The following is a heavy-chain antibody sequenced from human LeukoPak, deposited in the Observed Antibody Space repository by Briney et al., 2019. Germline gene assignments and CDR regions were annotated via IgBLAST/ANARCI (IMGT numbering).Heavy chain of an antibody. CDR3: ARQNGSGIDY. J-gene: IGHJ4*02. Sequence: PSETLSLTCTVSGGSISSYYWGWIRQPPGKGLEWIGSIYYSGSTYYNPSLKSRVTISVDTSKNQFSLKLSSVTAADTAVYYCARQNGSGIDYWGQGTLVTVSS. V-gene: IGHV4-39*01. D-gene: IGHD3-10*01. CDR2: IYYSGST. CDR1: GGSISSYY.